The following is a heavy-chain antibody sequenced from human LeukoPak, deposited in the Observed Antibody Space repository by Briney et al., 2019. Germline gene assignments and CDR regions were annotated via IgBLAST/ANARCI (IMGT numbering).Heavy chain of an antibody. J-gene: IGHJ6*02. CDR3: ARPSHPKTNGWYYFFGMDV. CDR1: GFTFRRYD. V-gene: IGHV3-21*01. CDR2: ISSSMISI. Sequence: PGGSLRLSCASSGFTFRRYDMNWVRQAPGKGLEWVSFISSSMISIHYADSVQGRFTISRDNARNILYLQMNSLRAEDTAVYYCARPSHPKTNGWYYFFGMDVWGQGTTVTVSS. D-gene: IGHD6-19*01.